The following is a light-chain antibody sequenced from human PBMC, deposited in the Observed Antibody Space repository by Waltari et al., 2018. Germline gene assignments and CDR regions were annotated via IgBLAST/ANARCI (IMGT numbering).Light chain of an antibody. V-gene: IGLV2-23*02. CDR1: TSDVGNYDL. J-gene: IGLJ1*01. CDR3: CSDAGRSTDV. Sequence: QSALTQPASVSGTPGPSPTISCTGTTSDVGNYDLVSWYHQHPGNAPKLLICEVIKRPSGVASRFSGSKSGNTASLTISGLQAEDEADYYCCSDAGRSTDVFGSGTKVTV. CDR2: EVI.